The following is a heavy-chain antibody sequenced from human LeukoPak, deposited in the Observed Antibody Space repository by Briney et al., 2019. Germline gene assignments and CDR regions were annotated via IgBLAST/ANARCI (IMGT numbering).Heavy chain of an antibody. CDR3: ARGLDYGDYFDY. V-gene: IGHV3-53*01. Sequence: GGSLRLSCAASGFTFKHYAMSWVRQAPGKGLEWVSVFYSVGSTFYADSVKGRFTISRDNSKNTLYLQMNSLRAEDTAVYYCARGLDYGDYFDYWGQGTLVTVSS. D-gene: IGHD4-17*01. J-gene: IGHJ4*02. CDR1: GFTFKHYA. CDR2: FYSVGST.